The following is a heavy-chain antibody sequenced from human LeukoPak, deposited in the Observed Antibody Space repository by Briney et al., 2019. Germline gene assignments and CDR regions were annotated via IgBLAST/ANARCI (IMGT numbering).Heavy chain of an antibody. CDR3: ARVRYYDSSGYVDY. CDR2: IIPIFGTA. J-gene: IGHJ4*02. D-gene: IGHD3-22*01. V-gene: IGHV1-69*05. Sequence: SVKVSCKASGGTFSSYAISWVGQAPGQGLEWMGRIIPIFGTANYAQKFQGRVTITTDESTSTAYMELSSLRSEDTAVYYCARVRYYDSSGYVDYWGQGTLVTVSS. CDR1: GGTFSSYA.